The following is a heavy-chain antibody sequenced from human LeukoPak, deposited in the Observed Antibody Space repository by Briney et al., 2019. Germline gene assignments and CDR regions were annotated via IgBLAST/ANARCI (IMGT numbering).Heavy chain of an antibody. J-gene: IGHJ4*02. CDR2: IWYDGSNK. CDR3: ARGRYNWNDGGFDY. Sequence: PGGSLRLSCAASGFTFSSYGMHWVRQAPGKGLEWVAVIWYDGSNKYYADSVKGRFTISRDNSKNTLYLQVNSLRAEDTAVYYCARGRYNWNDGGFDYWGQGTLVTVSS. V-gene: IGHV3-33*01. D-gene: IGHD1-1*01. CDR1: GFTFSSYG.